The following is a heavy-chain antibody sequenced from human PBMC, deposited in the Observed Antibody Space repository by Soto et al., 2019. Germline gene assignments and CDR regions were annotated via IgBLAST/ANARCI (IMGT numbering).Heavy chain of an antibody. V-gene: IGHV1-69*13. CDR2: IIPIFGTA. CDR1: GGTFSSYA. Sequence: ASVKVSCKASGGTFSSYAISWVRQAPGQGLEWMGGIIPIFGTANYAQKFQGRVTITADESTSTAYMELSSLRSEDTAVYYCARVRSHRREWYINGMDVWGQGTTVTVSS. CDR3: ARVRSHRREWYINGMDV. J-gene: IGHJ6*02. D-gene: IGHD3-3*01.